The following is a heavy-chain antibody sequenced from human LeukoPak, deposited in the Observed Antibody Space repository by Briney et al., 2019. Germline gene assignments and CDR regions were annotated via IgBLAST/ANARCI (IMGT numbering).Heavy chain of an antibody. CDR2: IYYSGST. V-gene: IGHV4-31*03. D-gene: IGHD3-10*01. Sequence: SQTLSLTCTVSGGSISSGGYYWSWIRQHPGKGLEWIGYIYYSGSTYYNPSLKSRVTISVDTSKNQFSLKLSSVTAADTAVYYCARTNDNYGSGSYSPHPKYNWFDPWGQGILVTVSS. CDR3: ARTNDNYGSGSYSPHPKYNWFDP. CDR1: GGSISSGGYY. J-gene: IGHJ5*02.